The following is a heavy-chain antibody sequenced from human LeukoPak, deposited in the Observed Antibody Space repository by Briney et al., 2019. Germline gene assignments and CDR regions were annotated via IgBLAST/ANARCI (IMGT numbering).Heavy chain of an antibody. CDR3: AKEGPYDFWSGYPENWFDP. V-gene: IGHV3-30*02. D-gene: IGHD3-3*01. CDR2: IRYDGSNK. J-gene: IGHJ5*02. CDR1: GFTLSSYG. Sequence: GGSLRLSCAASGFTLSSYGMHWVRQAPGKGLEWVAFIRYDGSNKYYADSVKGRFTISRDNSKNTLYLQMNSLRAEDTAVYYCAKEGPYDFWSGYPENWFDPWGQGTLVTVSS.